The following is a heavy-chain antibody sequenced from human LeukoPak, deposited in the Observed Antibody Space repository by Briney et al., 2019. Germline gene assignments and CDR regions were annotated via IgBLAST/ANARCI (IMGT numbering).Heavy chain of an antibody. CDR2: ISAYNGNT. CDR1: GYTFTSYG. J-gene: IGHJ5*02. Sequence: ASVKVSYKASGYTFTSYGISWVRQAPGQGLEWMGWISAYNGNTNYAQKLQGRVTMTTDTSTSTAFMELRSLRSDDTAVYYCARASVGLVLSLQSWGQGTLVTVSS. CDR3: ARASVGLVLSLQS. V-gene: IGHV1-18*01. D-gene: IGHD5-24*01.